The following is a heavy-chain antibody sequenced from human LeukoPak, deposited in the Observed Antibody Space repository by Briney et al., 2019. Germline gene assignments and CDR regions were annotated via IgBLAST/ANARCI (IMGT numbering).Heavy chain of an antibody. CDR1: GGSISSYY. Sequence: PSETLSLTCTVSGGSISSYYWTWIRQPAGKGLEWIGRIHPSGATKYNPSLKSRITISVDTSKNQFSLMLSPVTAADTAVYYCARFGITVVRGGKYYFDYWGQGTLVTVSS. CDR2: IHPSGAT. V-gene: IGHV4-4*07. D-gene: IGHD3-10*01. CDR3: ARFGITVVRGGKYYFDY. J-gene: IGHJ4*02.